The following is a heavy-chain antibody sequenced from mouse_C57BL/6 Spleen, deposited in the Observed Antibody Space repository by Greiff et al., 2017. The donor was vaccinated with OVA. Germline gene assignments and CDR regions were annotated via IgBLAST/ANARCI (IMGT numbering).Heavy chain of an antibody. Sequence: EVKLVESGGGLVKPGGSLKLSCAASGFTFSDYGMHWVRQAPEKGLEWVAYISSGSSTIYYADTVTGRFTISRDNAKNTLFLQMTSLSSEDTAMSYCACPLTGNRQAWFAYWGQGTLVTVSA. V-gene: IGHV5-17*01. D-gene: IGHD4-1*01. CDR3: ACPLTGNRQAWFAY. CDR2: ISSGSSTI. CDR1: GFTFSDYG. J-gene: IGHJ3*01.